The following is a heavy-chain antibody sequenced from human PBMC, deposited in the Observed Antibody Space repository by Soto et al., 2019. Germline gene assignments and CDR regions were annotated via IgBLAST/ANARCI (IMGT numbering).Heavy chain of an antibody. V-gene: IGHV1-18*01. CDR1: GGTFSRYA. Sequence: ASVKVSCKASGGTFSRYAISWVRQAPGQGLEWMGWISAYNGNTNYAQKLQGRVTMTTDTSTSTAYMELRSLRSDDTAVYYCARDRGLTVFGVVIIGYYYGMDVWGQGTTVTVSS. D-gene: IGHD3-3*01. J-gene: IGHJ6*02. CDR2: ISAYNGNT. CDR3: ARDRGLTVFGVVIIGYYYGMDV.